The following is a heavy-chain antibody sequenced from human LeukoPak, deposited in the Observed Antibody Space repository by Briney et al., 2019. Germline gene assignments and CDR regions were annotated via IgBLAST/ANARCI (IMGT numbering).Heavy chain of an antibody. J-gene: IGHJ4*02. V-gene: IGHV4-39*01. CDR3: ARLGIGEPLDD. Sequence: SETLSLTCTVSGGSISSSNYYWVWSPQTPGKGLEWIGSISYSGISYSNPSVKSRVTISIDTPRSQFSLKLSYVTAADTTIYDCARLGIGEPLDDWGQGTLVSVSS. D-gene: IGHD6-13*01. CDR1: GGSISSSNYY. CDR2: ISYSGIS.